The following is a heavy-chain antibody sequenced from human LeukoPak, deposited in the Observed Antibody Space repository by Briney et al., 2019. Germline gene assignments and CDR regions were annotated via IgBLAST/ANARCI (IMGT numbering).Heavy chain of an antibody. V-gene: IGHV3-21*01. CDR2: ISSSSSYI. CDR1: GFTFSSYS. J-gene: IGHJ4*02. Sequence: GGSRRLSCAASGFTFSSYSMNWVRQAPGKGLEWVSSISSSSSYIYYADSVKGRFTISRDNAKNSLYLQMNSLRAEDTAAYYCARDPGETYFDYWGQGTLVTVSS. CDR3: ARDPGETYFDY.